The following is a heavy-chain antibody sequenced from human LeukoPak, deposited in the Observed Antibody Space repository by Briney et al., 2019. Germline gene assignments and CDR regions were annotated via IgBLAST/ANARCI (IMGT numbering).Heavy chain of an antibody. Sequence: PGGSLRLSCAASGFTFRSYSMNWVRQAPGQGLEWVSSISSSNSVIYYADSVKGRFTISRDNSKNSLYLQMNSLRAEDTAVYYCARVPGDYWGQGTLVTVSS. CDR3: ARVPGDY. J-gene: IGHJ4*02. CDR2: ISSSNSVI. CDR1: GFTFRSYS. V-gene: IGHV3-21*01. D-gene: IGHD3-10*01.